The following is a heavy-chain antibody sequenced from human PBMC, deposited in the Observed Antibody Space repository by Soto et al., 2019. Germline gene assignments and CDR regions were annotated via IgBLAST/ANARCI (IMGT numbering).Heavy chain of an antibody. CDR2: ISYHGSDK. J-gene: IGHJ4*02. CDR1: GFTFRTSG. Sequence: GGSLRLSCAASGFTFRTSGMHWVRQAPVKGLEWVAVISYHGSDKYYADSVKGRFTISRDNSNDTLYLQMNSLRPEDTAVYYCTKGSSYGYQDYFEYWGQGALVTVSS. CDR3: TKGSSYGYQDYFEY. D-gene: IGHD5-18*01. V-gene: IGHV3-30*18.